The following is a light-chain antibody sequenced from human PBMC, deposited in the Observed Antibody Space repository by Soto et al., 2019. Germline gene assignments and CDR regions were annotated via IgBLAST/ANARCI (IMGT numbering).Light chain of an antibody. V-gene: IGLV2-14*01. J-gene: IGLJ3*02. CDR3: SSFTSISTWV. Sequence: QSVLTQPASVSGSPGQSITISCTGTSSDVGAYNYVSWYQQHPGKAPKLMIYEVNNRPSGVSNRFSGSKSGNTASLTISGLQAEDEADYYCSSFTSISTWVFGGRTQLTVL. CDR2: EVN. CDR1: SSDVGAYNY.